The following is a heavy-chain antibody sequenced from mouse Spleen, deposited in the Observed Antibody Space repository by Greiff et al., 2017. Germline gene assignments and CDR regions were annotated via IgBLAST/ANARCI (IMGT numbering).Heavy chain of an antibody. CDR3: ARRYYGSSPFAY. CDR1: GYSITSGYY. V-gene: IGHV3-6*01. CDR2: ISYDGSN. D-gene: IGHD1-1*01. Sequence: EVQLQESGPGLVKPSQSLSLTCSVTGYSITSGYYWNWIRQFPGNKLEWMGYISYDGSNNYNPSLKNRISITRDTSKNQFFLKLNSVTTEDTATYYCARRYYGSSPFAYWGQGTLVTVSA. J-gene: IGHJ3*01.